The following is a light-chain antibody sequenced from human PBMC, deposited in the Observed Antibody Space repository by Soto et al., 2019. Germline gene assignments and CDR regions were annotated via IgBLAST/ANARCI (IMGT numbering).Light chain of an antibody. CDR2: DVS. CDR3: SSYAGSKNVVV. CDR1: SSDVGGYNF. V-gene: IGLV2-8*01. Sequence: QSVLTQPPSASGSPGQSVTISCTGTSSDVGGYNFVSWYQQHPGKAPKLMLYDVSKRPSGVPDRFSGSKSGNTASLTVSGLQAEDEADYYCSSYAGSKNVVVFGGGTKVTVL. J-gene: IGLJ2*01.